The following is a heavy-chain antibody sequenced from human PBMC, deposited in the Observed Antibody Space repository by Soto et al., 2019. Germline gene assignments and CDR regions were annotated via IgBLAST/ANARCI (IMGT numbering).Heavy chain of an antibody. CDR3: AKDRRDGYNSYGMDV. J-gene: IGHJ6*02. Sequence: PGGSLRLSCAASGFTFSGYAMSWVRQAPGKGLEWVSAISGSGGSTYYADSVKGRFTISRDNSKNTLYLQMNSLRAEDTAVYYCAKDRRDGYNSYGMDVWGQGTTVTVSS. CDR1: GFTFSGYA. V-gene: IGHV3-23*01. CDR2: ISGSGGST. D-gene: IGHD5-12*01.